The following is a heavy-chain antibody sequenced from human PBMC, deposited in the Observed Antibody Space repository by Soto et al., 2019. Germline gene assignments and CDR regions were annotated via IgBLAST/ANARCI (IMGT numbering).Heavy chain of an antibody. CDR1: GYTFTSYD. CDR3: AREVVSRGMDV. V-gene: IGHV1-8*01. J-gene: IGHJ6*02. Sequence: QVQLVQSGAEVKKPGASVKVYCKTSGYTFTSYDISWVRQATGQGLEWMGWMNPNSGNTGYAQKFQGRVTMTRNTSISTAYMDLSSLRSEDTAVYYCAREVVSRGMDVWGQGPTVTVSS. D-gene: IGHD3-22*01. CDR2: MNPNSGNT.